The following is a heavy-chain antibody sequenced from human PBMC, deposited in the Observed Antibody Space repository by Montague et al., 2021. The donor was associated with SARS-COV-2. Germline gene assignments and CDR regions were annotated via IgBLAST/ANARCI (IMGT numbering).Heavy chain of an antibody. CDR2: IYYSGST. CDR1: GGSISSSSYY. V-gene: IGHV4-39*07. D-gene: IGHD5-12*01. CDR3: ARDLWVWLSVEGSFDY. Sequence: SETLSLTCTVSGGSISSSSYYWGWIRQPPGKGLEWIGSIYYSGSTXYNPSLKGRVTISVDTSKNQFSLKLSSVTAADTAVYYCARDLWVWLSVEGSFDYWGQGTLVTVSS. J-gene: IGHJ4*02.